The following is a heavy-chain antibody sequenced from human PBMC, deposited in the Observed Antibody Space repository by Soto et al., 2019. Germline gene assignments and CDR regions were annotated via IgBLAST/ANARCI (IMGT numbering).Heavy chain of an antibody. CDR3: ARDVSPGSGPYYLDAFDM. CDR2: IKKDESKK. Sequence: EVHLVESGGGLVQPGESLRLSCAASGFTFSDYWMTWVRQAPGKGLEWVANIKKDESKKSYLDSVRGRFTISRDNARNSLYLQMDSLRAEDTALYYCARDVSPGSGPYYLDAFDMRGQGTMVTVSS. V-gene: IGHV3-7*05. CDR1: GFTFSDYW. D-gene: IGHD3-22*01. J-gene: IGHJ3*02.